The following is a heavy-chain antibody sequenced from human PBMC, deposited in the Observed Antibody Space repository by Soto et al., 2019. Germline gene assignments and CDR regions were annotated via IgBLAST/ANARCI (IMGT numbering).Heavy chain of an antibody. J-gene: IGHJ5*02. V-gene: IGHV3-30*18. Sequence: GGSLRLSCAASGFTFSNYGMRWVRQAPGKGLEWVAVISYDGSNKYYADSVKGRFTISRDNSKNTLYLQMNSLRAEDTAVYYCAKDAWSVTIANWFDPWGQGTLVTVSS. CDR3: AKDAWSVTIANWFDP. CDR2: ISYDGSNK. D-gene: IGHD3-10*01. CDR1: GFTFSNYG.